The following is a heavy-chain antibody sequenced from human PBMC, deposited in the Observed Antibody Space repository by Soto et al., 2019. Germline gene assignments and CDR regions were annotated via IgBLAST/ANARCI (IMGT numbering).Heavy chain of an antibody. CDR2: ISTYNGDT. CDR1: GYSFTTYG. J-gene: IGHJ4*01. CDR3: SWAEGNTYPCSLLDY. V-gene: IGHV1-18*01. D-gene: IGHD2-21*01. Sequence: QVQLVQSGAEVKKPGATVKVSCKASGYSFTTYGISWVRQAPGQGLEWMGWISTYNGDTNYAQKLHGRVTMTTDTPTGTVYMDVRTLGSDDRAVQFCSWAEGNTYPCSLLDYWC.